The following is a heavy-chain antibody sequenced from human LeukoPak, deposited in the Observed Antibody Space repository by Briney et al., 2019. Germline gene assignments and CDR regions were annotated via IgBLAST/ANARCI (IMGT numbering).Heavy chain of an antibody. D-gene: IGHD3-16*01. V-gene: IGHV3-66*01. CDR3: ARSIMKGPGYYFDY. CDR1: GFTVXXXX. J-gene: IGHJ4*02. CDR2: IYSGGSX. Sequence: GGSLRXXXXASGFTVXXXXXXXVRQAXGXXXXXXSVIYSGGSXFYAXXXXGRFTISRDNXKNTLYLQMSSLRAEDTAVYYCARSIMKGPGYYFDYWGQGTLVTVSS.